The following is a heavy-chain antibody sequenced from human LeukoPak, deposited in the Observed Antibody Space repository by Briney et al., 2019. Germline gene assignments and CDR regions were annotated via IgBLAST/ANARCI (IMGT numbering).Heavy chain of an antibody. V-gene: IGHV3-48*03. CDR2: ISSSGSTI. Sequence: GGSLRLSCAASGFYEMNWVRQAPGKGLEWFSYISSSGSTIYYADSVKGRFTISRDNAKNSLYLQMNSLRAEDTAVYYCAELGITMIGGVWGKGTTVTISS. CDR3: AELGITMIGGV. J-gene: IGHJ6*04. CDR1: GFYE. D-gene: IGHD3-10*02.